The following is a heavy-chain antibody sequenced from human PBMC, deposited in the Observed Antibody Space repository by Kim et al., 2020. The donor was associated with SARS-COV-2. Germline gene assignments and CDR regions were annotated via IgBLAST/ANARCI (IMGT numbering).Heavy chain of an antibody. D-gene: IGHD4-17*01. J-gene: IGHJ6*02. V-gene: IGHV4-34*01. CDR3: ARASPVTTFYYYYYGMDV. CDR1: GGSFSGYY. Sequence: SETLSLTCAVYGGSFSGYYWSWIRQPPGKGLEWIGEINHSGSTNYNPSLKSRVTISVDTSKNQFSLKLSSVTAADTVVYYCARASPVTTFYYYYYGMDVWGQGTTVTVSS. CDR2: INHSGST.